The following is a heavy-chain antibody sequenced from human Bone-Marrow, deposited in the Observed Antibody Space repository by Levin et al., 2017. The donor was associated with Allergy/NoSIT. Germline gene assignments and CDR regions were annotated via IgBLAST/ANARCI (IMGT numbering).Heavy chain of an antibody. CDR2: INPNSGGT. CDR3: ARVPEYYDSSGYYPAPRLLNDY. D-gene: IGHD3-22*01. CDR1: GYTFTGYY. Sequence: PGGSLRLSCKASGYTFTGYYMHWVRQAPGQGLEWMGRINPNSGGTNYAQKFQGRVTMTRDTSISTAYMELSRLRSDDTAVYYCARVPEYYDSSGYYPAPRLLNDYWGQGTLVTVSS. V-gene: IGHV1-2*06. J-gene: IGHJ4*02.